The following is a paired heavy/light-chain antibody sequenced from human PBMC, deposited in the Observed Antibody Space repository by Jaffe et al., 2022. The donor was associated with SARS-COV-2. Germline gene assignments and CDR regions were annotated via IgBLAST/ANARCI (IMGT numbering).Light chain of an antibody. CDR3: MQALQTPPWT. Sequence: DIVMTQSPLFLPVTPGEPASISCRSSQSLLYSNGHNYVDWYLQKPGQSPQLLIYLGSNRASGVPDRFSGSGSGTYFTLKISRVEAEDVGVYYCMQALQTPPWTFGQGTKVEIK. V-gene: IGKV2-28*01. CDR1: QSLLYSNGHNY. CDR2: LGS. J-gene: IGKJ1*01.
Heavy chain of an antibody. Sequence: EVQLVESGGGLVQPGGSLRLSCAASGFTVSDNYLSWVRQAPGKGLQWVSTIYSNGDTYYADSVKGRFTISRDNSKNTLFLRINSLRSEDTAVYYCARDRRTVAVAGAVYFDSWGQGTLVTVSS. J-gene: IGHJ4*02. CDR1: GFTVSDNY. CDR2: IYSNGDT. V-gene: IGHV3-66*02. D-gene: IGHD6-19*01. CDR3: ARDRRTVAVAGAVYFDS.